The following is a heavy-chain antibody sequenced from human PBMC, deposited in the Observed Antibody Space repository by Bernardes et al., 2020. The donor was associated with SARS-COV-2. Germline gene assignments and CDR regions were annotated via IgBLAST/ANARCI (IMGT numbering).Heavy chain of an antibody. V-gene: IGHV3-30*18. CDR1: GFTFSSYG. D-gene: IGHD3-10*01. J-gene: IGHJ6*02. Sequence: GGSLRLSCAASGFTFSSYGMNWVRQAPGKGLEWVAVISYDGSNQYYADSVKGRFTISRDNSKNTMYLQMNSLRAEDTAVYYCAKDYYGSGSYWIVRYGMDVWCQGTTVTGSS. CDR2: ISYDGSNQ. CDR3: AKDYYGSGSYWIVRYGMDV.